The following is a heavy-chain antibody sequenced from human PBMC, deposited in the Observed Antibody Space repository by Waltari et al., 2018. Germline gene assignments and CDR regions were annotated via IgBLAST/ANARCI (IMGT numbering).Heavy chain of an antibody. J-gene: IGHJ4*02. V-gene: IGHV5-51*03. CDR1: GYSFTSYW. CDR3: ARTRPYCSSTSCPFDY. D-gene: IGHD2-2*01. CDR2: IDPGDSET. Sequence: EVQLVQSGAEVKKPGESLKISCKGSGYSFTSYWICWVRQMPGKGLEWMWIIDPGDSETRYSPSFQGQFTISADKSISTAYLQWSSLKASDTAMYYCARTRPYCSSTSCPFDYWGQGTLVTVSS.